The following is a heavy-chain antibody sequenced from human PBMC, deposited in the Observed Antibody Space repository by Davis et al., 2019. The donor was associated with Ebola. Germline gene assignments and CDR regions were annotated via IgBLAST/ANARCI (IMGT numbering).Heavy chain of an antibody. V-gene: IGHV4-59*08. J-gene: IGHJ6*03. Sequence: PSETLSLTCTVSDDSITSYYWSWIRQPPGKGLEWIGYVYYTGNSNYNPSLKSRVTISLDTSKNQFSLKLSSATAADTAVYYCARLVRNYYYYMDVWGKGTTVTVSS. D-gene: IGHD2-8*02. CDR2: VYYTGNS. CDR1: DDSITSYY. CDR3: ARLVRNYYYYMDV.